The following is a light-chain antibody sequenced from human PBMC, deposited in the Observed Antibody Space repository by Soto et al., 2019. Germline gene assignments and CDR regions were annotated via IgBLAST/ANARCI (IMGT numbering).Light chain of an antibody. CDR1: SSNIGAGYD. Sequence: QSVLTQPPSVSGAPGQRVTISCTGSSSNIGAGYDVHWYQRLPGTAPKVLIYSNNNRPSGVPDRFSGSKSGTSASLAITGVQAWDEAYFYCQSYDSSLSGSYVFGTGTKLTVL. V-gene: IGLV1-40*01. CDR3: QSYDSSLSGSYV. J-gene: IGLJ1*01. CDR2: SNN.